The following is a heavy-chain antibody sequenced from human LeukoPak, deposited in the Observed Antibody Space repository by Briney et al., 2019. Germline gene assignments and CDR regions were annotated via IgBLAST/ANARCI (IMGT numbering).Heavy chain of an antibody. Sequence: GGSLRLSCAASGFTFSSYWMSWVRQAPGKGLEWVANIKQDGSEKYCVDSVKGRFTISRDNAKNSLYLQMNSLRAEDTAVYYCAREGITYYYDSSGYSLPAGVDYWGQGTLVTVSS. J-gene: IGHJ4*02. CDR1: GFTFSSYW. D-gene: IGHD3-22*01. CDR2: IKQDGSEK. V-gene: IGHV3-7*01. CDR3: AREGITYYYDSSGYSLPAGVDY.